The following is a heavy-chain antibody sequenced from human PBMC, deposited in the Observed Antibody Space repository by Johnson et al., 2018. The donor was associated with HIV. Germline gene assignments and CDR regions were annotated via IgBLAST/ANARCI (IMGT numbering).Heavy chain of an antibody. J-gene: IGHJ3*02. V-gene: IGHV3-23*04. CDR2: ISGSGGSK. Sequence: EVQLVESGGGLVQPGGSLKLSCAASGVNFRPYPMTWVRQAPGKGLEWVSAISGSGGSKYYADSVKGRFTISRDNSKFTLSLHMNNLRVEDTAIYYCAKSFGDYNDDPFDIWGQGTMVTVSS. D-gene: IGHD4-17*01. CDR3: AKSFGDYNDDPFDI. CDR1: GVNFRPYP.